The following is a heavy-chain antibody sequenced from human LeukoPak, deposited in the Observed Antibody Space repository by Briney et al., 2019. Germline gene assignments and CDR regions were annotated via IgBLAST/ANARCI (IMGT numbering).Heavy chain of an antibody. J-gene: IGHJ4*02. Sequence: SETLSLTCTVSGVSISDNYLTWIRQPPGKGLEWIGYIFYGGNTNYNPSLKSRVTISIDTSKNQVSLRLNSVTAADTAVYYCARDRKRAYLDYWGQGTLVTVSS. D-gene: IGHD1-14*01. CDR3: ARDRKRAYLDY. CDR1: GVSISDNY. CDR2: IFYGGNT. V-gene: IGHV4-59*12.